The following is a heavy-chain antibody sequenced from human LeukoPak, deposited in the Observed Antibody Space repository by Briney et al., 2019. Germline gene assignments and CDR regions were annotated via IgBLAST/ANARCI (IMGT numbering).Heavy chain of an antibody. CDR3: ARPGIAVAGEFFDY. CDR1: GFTFSSYS. V-gene: IGHV3-21*01. CDR2: IRSSSSYI. J-gene: IGHJ4*02. D-gene: IGHD6-19*01. Sequence: PGGSLRLSCAASGFTFSSYSMNWVRQAPGKGLEWGSFIRSSSSYIYYADSVKGRFTISRDNAKNSLYLRMNSLRAEGTAVYYCARPGIAVAGEFFDYWGQGTLVTVSS.